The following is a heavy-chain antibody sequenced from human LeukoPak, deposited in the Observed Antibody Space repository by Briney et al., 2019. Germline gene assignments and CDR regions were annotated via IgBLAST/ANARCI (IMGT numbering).Heavy chain of an antibody. Sequence: GGSLRLSCAASGFTFSSYWMHWVRQAPGKGLVWVSRINSDGSVTTYADSVRGRFTISRDNAKSTLYLQMNSLRAEDTAVYYCASSTQISKYADYWGQGALVTVS. CDR3: ASSTQISKYADY. J-gene: IGHJ4*02. CDR2: INSDGSVT. CDR1: GFTFSSYW. D-gene: IGHD2-2*01. V-gene: IGHV3-74*01.